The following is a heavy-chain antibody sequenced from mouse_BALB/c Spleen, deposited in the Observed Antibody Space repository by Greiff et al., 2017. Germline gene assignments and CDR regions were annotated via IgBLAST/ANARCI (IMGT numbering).Heavy chain of an antibody. CDR2: INPNNGGT. D-gene: IGHD2-2*01. Sequence: EVQLHQSGPELVKPGASVKIPCKASGYTFTDYNMDWVKQSHGKSLEWIGDINPNNGGTIYNQKFKGKATLTVDKSSSTAYMELRSLTSEDTAVYYCARRGYEYYFDYWGQGTTLTVSS. V-gene: IGHV1-18*01. CDR3: ARRGYEYYFDY. CDR1: GYTFTDYN. J-gene: IGHJ2*01.